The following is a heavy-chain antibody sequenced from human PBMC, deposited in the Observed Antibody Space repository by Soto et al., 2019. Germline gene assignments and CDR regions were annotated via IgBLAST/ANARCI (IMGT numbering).Heavy chain of an antibody. V-gene: IGHV1-3*01. D-gene: IGHD2-21*02. CDR2: INAGNGNT. J-gene: IGHJ4*02. CDR3: ARSIVVVTALDY. CDR1: GYTFTSYA. Sequence: QVQLVQSGAEAKKPGASLKVSCKASGYTFTSYAMHWVRQAPGQRLEWMGWINAGNGNTKYSQKFQGRVTITRDTSASSAYMELSSLRSEDTAVYYCARSIVVVTALDYWGQGTLVTVSS.